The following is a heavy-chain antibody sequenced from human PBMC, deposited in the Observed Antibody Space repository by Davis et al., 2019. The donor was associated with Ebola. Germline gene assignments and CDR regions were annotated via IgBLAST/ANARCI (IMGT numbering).Heavy chain of an antibody. V-gene: IGHV1-69*13. J-gene: IGHJ5*02. CDR1: GGTFSSYA. CDR3: ARDSGYDILTGPNWFDP. D-gene: IGHD3-9*01. Sequence: AASVKVSCKASGGTFSSYAISWVRQAPGQGLEWMGGIIPIFGTANYAQKFQGRVTITADESTSTAYMELSSLRSEDTAVYYCARDSGYDILTGPNWFDPWGQGTLVTVSS. CDR2: IIPIFGTA.